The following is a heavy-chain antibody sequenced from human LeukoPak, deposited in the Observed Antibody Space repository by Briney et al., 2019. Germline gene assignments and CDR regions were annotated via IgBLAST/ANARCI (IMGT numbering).Heavy chain of an antibody. J-gene: IGHJ6*02. Sequence: GGSLRLSCAASGFTVSSNYMSWVRQAPGKGLEWVSVIYSGGSTYYADSVKGRFTISRDNSKNTLYLQMNSLRAEDTAVYYCARDRELVGNYYYGMDVWGQGTTVTVSS. CDR3: ARDRELVGNYYYGMDV. CDR1: GFTVSSNY. D-gene: IGHD6-13*01. CDR2: IYSGGST. V-gene: IGHV3-66*01.